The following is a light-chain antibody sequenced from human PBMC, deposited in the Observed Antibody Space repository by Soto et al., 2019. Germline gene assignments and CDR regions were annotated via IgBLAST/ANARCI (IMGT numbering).Light chain of an antibody. CDR1: QSVDSN. J-gene: IGKJ5*01. CDR3: QQYNNWPPIT. Sequence: SPGTLSALPGARPTRSCMASQSVDSNLAWYQQRAGQAPRLLVYGASTRATDMPGRFSGRGSGTEFTLTISSLQSEDFAVYYCQQYNNWPPITFGQGTRLEIK. CDR2: GAS. V-gene: IGKV3-15*01.